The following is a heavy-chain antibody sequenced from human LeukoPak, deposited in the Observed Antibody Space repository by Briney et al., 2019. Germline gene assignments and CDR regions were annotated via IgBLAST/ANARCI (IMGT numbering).Heavy chain of an antibody. Sequence: GGSLRLSCAAPGFSFSTYNMNWVRRAPGKGLEWVSSITSGSTYKYYADSVNGRFTISRDNAKNLLYLEVNSLTVDDTAVYYCARDGQTSGSPDAYWGQGTLVTVSS. V-gene: IGHV3-21*01. J-gene: IGHJ4*02. CDR3: ARDGQTSGSPDAY. D-gene: IGHD1-26*01. CDR1: GFSFSTYN. CDR2: ITSGSTYK.